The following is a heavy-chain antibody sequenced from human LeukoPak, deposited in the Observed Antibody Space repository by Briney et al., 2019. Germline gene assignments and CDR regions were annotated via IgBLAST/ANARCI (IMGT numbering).Heavy chain of an antibody. CDR1: GFTFSSYW. J-gene: IGHJ4*02. Sequence: HPGGSLRLSCAASGFTFSSYWMSWVRQAPGKGLEWVANIKQDGSNKYYADSVKGRFTISRDNSKNTVYLQMNSLRAEDTAVYYCAKEGTVTTFSGLGFDYWGQGTLVTVSS. CDR2: IKQDGSNK. V-gene: IGHV3-7*01. D-gene: IGHD4-17*01. CDR3: AKEGTVTTFSGLGFDY.